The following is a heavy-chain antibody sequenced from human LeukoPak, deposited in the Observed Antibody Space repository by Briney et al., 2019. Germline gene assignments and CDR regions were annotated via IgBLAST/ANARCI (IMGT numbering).Heavy chain of an antibody. J-gene: IGHJ3*02. D-gene: IGHD3-3*01. V-gene: IGHV1-2*02. CDR3: ATLTLTTTRFLEWLADAFDI. CDR2: INPNGGGT. Sequence: ASVKVSCKASGYTFTSYYMHWVRQAPGQGLEWMGWINPNGGGTNYAQKFQGRVTMTRDTSISTAYMELSSLRSEDTAVYYCATLTLTTTRFLEWLADAFDIWGQGTMVTVSS. CDR1: GYTFTSYY.